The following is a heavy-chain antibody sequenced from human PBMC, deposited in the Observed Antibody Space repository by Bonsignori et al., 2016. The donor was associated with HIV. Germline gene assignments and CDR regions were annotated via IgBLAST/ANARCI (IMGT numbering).Heavy chain of an antibody. D-gene: IGHD3-10*02. V-gene: IGHV4-34*01. J-gene: IGHJ3*02. CDR3: ARGRYISMFSDAFEI. CDR2: INDSGKT. Sequence: WIRQPPGKGLEWIGEINDSGKTIYNPPLKSRVAMSVDTSKSQFSLRLRSVAAADTAIYYCARGRYISMFSDAFEIWGQGTMVTVSS.